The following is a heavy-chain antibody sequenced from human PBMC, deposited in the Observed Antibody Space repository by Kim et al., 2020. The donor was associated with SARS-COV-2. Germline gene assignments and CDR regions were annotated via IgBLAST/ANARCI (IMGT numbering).Heavy chain of an antibody. CDR3: ARDRNYYGSGSYYAGFDP. J-gene: IGHJ5*02. V-gene: IGHV4-4*06. Sequence: KSRVTMSVDTSKNQFSLKLSSVTAADTAVYYCARDRNYYGSGSYYAGFDPWGQGTLVTVSS. D-gene: IGHD3-10*01.